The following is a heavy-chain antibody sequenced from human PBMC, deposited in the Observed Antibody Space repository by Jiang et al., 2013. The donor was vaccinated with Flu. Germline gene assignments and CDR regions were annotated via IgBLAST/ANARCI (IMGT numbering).Heavy chain of an antibody. CDR3: AIRLDVGADY. Sequence: QLVESGGGLVQPGGSLRLSCAASEFTVRGHYMSWVRQAPGKGLEWVSVIYGGGNSYYADSVKGRFTISRDNSKNTLYLQMNSLRDEDTAVYYCAIRLDVGADYWGQGTPVTVSS. J-gene: IGHJ4*02. V-gene: IGHV3-66*01. CDR2: IYGGGNS. D-gene: IGHD6-19*01. CDR1: EFTVRGHY.